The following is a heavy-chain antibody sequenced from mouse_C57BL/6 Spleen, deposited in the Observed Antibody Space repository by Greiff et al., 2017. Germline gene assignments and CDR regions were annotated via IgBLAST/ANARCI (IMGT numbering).Heavy chain of an antibody. V-gene: IGHV5-16*01. Sequence: EVKLVESEGGLVQPGSSMKLSCTASGFTFSDYYMAWVRQVPEKGLEWVANINYDGSSTYYLDSLKSRFIISRDNAKNILYLQMSSLKSEDTATYYCARGIIITTPVEGHFGVWGTGPTVTVSS. CDR2: INYDGSST. CDR1: GFTFSDYY. D-gene: IGHD1-1*01. J-gene: IGHJ1*03. CDR3: ARGIIITTPVEGHFGV.